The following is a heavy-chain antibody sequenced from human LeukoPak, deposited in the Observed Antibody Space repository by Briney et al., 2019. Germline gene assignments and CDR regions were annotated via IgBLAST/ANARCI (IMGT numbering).Heavy chain of an antibody. Sequence: ASVKVSCKASGGTFSSYAISWVRQAPGQGLEWMGGIIPIFGTANYAQKFQGRVTITTDESTSTAYMELSSQRSEDTAVYYCAAEEDGNFDYWGQGTLVTVSS. J-gene: IGHJ4*02. V-gene: IGHV1-69*05. CDR2: IIPIFGTA. D-gene: IGHD5-24*01. CDR1: GGTFSSYA. CDR3: AAEEDGNFDY.